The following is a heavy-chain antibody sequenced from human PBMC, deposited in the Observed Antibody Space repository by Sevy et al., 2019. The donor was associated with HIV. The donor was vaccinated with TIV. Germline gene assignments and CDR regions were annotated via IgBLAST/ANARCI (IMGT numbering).Heavy chain of an antibody. CDR1: GFTFTTYW. J-gene: IGHJ6*02. V-gene: IGHV5-51*01. CDR3: ARHHASYGVTGYYYYYGLDV. CDR2: IYPDDSDT. D-gene: IGHD4-17*01. Sequence: GESLKISCKGSGFTFTTYWIGWVRQMPGKGLEWIGIIYPDDSDTRYSPSFQGQVTISVDKSISTAYLQWSTLKVSDTAMYYCARHHASYGVTGYYYYYGLDVWGQGTTVTVSS.